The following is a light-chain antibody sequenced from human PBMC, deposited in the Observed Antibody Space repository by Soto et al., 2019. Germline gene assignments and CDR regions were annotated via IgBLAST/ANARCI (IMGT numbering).Light chain of an antibody. CDR1: QSVTTY. Sequence: DIQMTQSPSSLSASVGDRVTITCRASQSVTTYLHWYQQKAGEAPKLLIYAISNLQSGVSSRFSGSGSGTDFSLTINTLQPEDFATYYCQRGYSTPWTFGQGTKVDI. CDR2: AIS. V-gene: IGKV1-39*01. CDR3: QRGYSTPWT. J-gene: IGKJ1*01.